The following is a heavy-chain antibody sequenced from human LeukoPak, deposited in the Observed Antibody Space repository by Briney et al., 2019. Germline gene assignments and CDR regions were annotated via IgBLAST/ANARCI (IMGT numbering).Heavy chain of an antibody. V-gene: IGHV3-49*04. D-gene: IGHD6-19*01. CDR2: IRSKAYGGTT. Sequence: GGSLRLSCTASGFTFGDYAMSWVRQVPGKGLEWVGFIRSKAYGGTTEYAASVKGRFTISRDDSKNTAYLQMNSLKIEDTAVYYCTSSGWYSACFDYWGQGTLVTVSS. CDR1: GFTFGDYA. CDR3: TSSGWYSACFDY. J-gene: IGHJ4*02.